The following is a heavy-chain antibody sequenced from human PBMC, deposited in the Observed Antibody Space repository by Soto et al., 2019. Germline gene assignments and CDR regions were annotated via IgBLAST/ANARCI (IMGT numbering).Heavy chain of an antibody. J-gene: IGHJ4*02. Sequence: GASVKVSCKTSGYTFTSFGSSWVRQATGQGLEWMGWITTDKGKTDYAQKFQGRVTMTRNTSTSTAYMELSSLRSEDTAVYYCAVRGFSAVIHYWGQGTLVTVSS. D-gene: IGHD2-21*01. CDR3: AVRGFSAVIHY. CDR2: ITTDKGKT. CDR1: GYTFTSFG. V-gene: IGHV1-8*01.